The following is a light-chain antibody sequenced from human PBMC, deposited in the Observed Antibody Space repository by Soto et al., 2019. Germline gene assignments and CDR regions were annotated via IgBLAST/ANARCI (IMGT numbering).Light chain of an antibody. CDR1: HTISSSY. CDR2: GIS. V-gene: IGKV3-20*01. CDR3: QQYVTSSPRT. J-gene: IGKJ1*01. Sequence: ELVLTQSPGTLSLSPGDSATLSCRASHTISSSYLAWYQQKPRQAPRLLMYGISRRATGIPDRFSGSGSGTDFTLTITRLEPEDFAVYYCQQYVTSSPRTFGQGTKVDIK.